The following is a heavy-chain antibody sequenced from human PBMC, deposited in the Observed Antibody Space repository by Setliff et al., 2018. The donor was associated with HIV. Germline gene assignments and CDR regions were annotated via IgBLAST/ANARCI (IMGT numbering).Heavy chain of an antibody. V-gene: IGHV4-4*07. J-gene: IGHJ3*02. Sequence: PSETLSLTCAVSGDSVSGYYWSWIRQPAGRGLEWIGRVHSSAGSNYNPSLKSRVTMSVDTAKNQLSLKLTAVSAADTAVYYCARDRIEVLADSPHDVFDIWGRGIMVTVS. D-gene: IGHD3-22*01. CDR3: ARDRIEVLADSPHDVFDI. CDR2: VHSSAGS. CDR1: GDSVSGYY.